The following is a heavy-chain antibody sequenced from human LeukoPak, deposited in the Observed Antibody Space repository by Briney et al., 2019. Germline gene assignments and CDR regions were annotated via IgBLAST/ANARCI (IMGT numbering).Heavy chain of an antibody. CDR3: ATGGWYFDY. V-gene: IGHV1-24*01. CDR2: FDPEDGET. J-gene: IGHJ4*02. D-gene: IGHD2-15*01. Sequence: ASVKVSRKASGYTFTGYYMHWVRQAPGKGLEWMGGFDPEDGETIYAQKFQGRVTMTEDTSTDTAYMELSSLRSEDTAVYYCATGGWYFDYWGQGTLVTVSS. CDR1: GYTFTGYY.